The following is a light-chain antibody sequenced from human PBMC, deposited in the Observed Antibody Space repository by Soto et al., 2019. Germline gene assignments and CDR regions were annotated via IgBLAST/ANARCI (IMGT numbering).Light chain of an antibody. V-gene: IGLV2-8*01. CDR3: SSYAGRNNLV. Sequence: QSVLTQPPSASGSPGQSVTISCTGTSSDVGGYNYVSWYQQHPGKAPKLMIYEVSKRPSGVPDRLSGSKSGNTASLTVSGLQAEDEADYYCSSYAGRNNLVFGGGTKLTVL. J-gene: IGLJ2*01. CDR1: SSDVGGYNY. CDR2: EVS.